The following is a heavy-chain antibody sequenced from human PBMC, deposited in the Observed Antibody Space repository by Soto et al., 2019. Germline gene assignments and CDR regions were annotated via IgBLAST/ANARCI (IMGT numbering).Heavy chain of an antibody. D-gene: IGHD6-6*01. Sequence: GGSLRLSCAASGFTFSSYGMHWVRQAPGKGLEWVALISFDGNNKYYADSVKGRFIIARDNSNNILYLQMNSLTIEDTAVFYCARSTSSTLNYYYGMDVWGQGXTVTVSS. J-gene: IGHJ6*02. CDR2: ISFDGNNK. V-gene: IGHV3-30*03. CDR3: ARSTSSTLNYYYGMDV. CDR1: GFTFSSYG.